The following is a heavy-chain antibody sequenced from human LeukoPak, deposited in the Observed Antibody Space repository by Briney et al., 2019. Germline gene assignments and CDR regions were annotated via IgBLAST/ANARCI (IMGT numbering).Heavy chain of an antibody. CDR1: GFTFSSDA. CDR2: ISGSGGST. J-gene: IGHJ4*02. Sequence: PGGSLRLSCAASGFTFSSDAMNWVRQAPGKGLEWVSAISGSGGSTYYADSVKGRFTISRDNSKNTLFLQMTSLRAEDTAVYYCAKDPRAAYCSSPSCYYDGVDYFDYWGQGTLVTVSS. CDR3: AKDPRAAYCSSPSCYYDGVDYFDY. D-gene: IGHD2-2*01. V-gene: IGHV3-23*01.